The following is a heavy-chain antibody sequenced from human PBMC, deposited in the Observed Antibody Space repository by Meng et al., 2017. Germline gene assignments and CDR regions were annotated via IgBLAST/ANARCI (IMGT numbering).Heavy chain of an antibody. J-gene: IGHJ4*02. CDR2: ISYDGSNK. CDR3: ARGGVWFGEFLGHILDY. D-gene: IGHD3-10*01. Sequence: GESLKISCAASGFTFSSYAMHWVRQAPGKGLEWVAVISYDGSNKYYADSVKGRFTIPRDNSKNTLYLQMNSLRAEDTAVYYCARGGVWFGEFLGHILDYWGQGTLVTVSS. V-gene: IGHV3-30*04. CDR1: GFTFSSYA.